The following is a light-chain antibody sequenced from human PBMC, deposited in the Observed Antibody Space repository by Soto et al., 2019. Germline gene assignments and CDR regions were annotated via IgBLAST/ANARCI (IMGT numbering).Light chain of an antibody. J-gene: IGLJ1*01. CDR3: SSYTSSSIDNV. V-gene: IGLV2-14*01. Sequence: QSALSQPASVSGYPGQSITISCPGTSSDVGGYNYVSWYRQHPGKSPKLMIYEVSNRHSGVSNRHSGSKSGNTASLTISGLQAEAEVDYYCSSYTSSSIDNVFGTGTNLTVL. CDR1: SSDVGGYNY. CDR2: EVS.